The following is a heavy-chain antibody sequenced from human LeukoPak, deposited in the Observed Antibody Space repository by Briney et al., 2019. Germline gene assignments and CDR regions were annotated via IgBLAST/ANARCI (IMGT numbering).Heavy chain of an antibody. D-gene: IGHD6-13*01. CDR2: MLYSQST. CDR3: ATRYDSTWYQF. J-gene: IGHJ4*02. CDR1: GGSITSYY. Sequence: PSETLSLTCTVSGGSITSYYLSWIRQPPGKGLDWIGYMLYSQSTRYNPALKSRVTMSMDTSKNQVSLKLRSVTAADTAVYYCATRYDSTWYQFWGRGTLVTVSS. V-gene: IGHV4-59*08.